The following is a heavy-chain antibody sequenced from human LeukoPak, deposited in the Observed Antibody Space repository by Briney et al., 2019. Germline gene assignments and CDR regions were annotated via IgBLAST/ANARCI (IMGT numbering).Heavy chain of an antibody. CDR1: GFTFDEYA. CDR2: ISWNSGSI. Sequence: PGGSLRLSCAATGFTFDEYAMHWVRQAPGKGLEWVSGISWNSGSIAYADSVKGRFTISRDNAKNSLYLQMNSLRADDMALYFCAKDTAAGLSNYFDYWGQGTLVTVSS. V-gene: IGHV3-9*03. CDR3: AKDTAAGLSNYFDY. J-gene: IGHJ4*02. D-gene: IGHD6-13*01.